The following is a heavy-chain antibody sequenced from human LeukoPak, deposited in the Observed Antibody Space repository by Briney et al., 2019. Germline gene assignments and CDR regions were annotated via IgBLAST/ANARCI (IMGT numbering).Heavy chain of an antibody. CDR3: ASTPISTPYYYYYYMDV. Sequence: SENLSLTSTVSGGSIRSGDYYWGWIRQPPGKGLEWIGNIYYSGSTYYNPSLKSRVTITVDTSKNQFSLKLSSVTAADTAVYYCASTPISTPYYYYYYMDVWGKGTTVTVSS. CDR1: GGSIRSGDYY. J-gene: IGHJ6*03. CDR2: IYYSGST. V-gene: IGHV4-30-4*08. D-gene: IGHD2-21*02.